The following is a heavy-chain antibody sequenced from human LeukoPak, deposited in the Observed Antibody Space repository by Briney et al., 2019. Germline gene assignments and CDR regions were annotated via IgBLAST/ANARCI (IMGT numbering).Heavy chain of an antibody. CDR3: ARGDGYFDWLPALHFDY. CDR2: ISGSGGST. D-gene: IGHD3-9*01. J-gene: IGHJ4*02. Sequence: SGGSLRLSCAASGFTFSSYAMSWVRQAPGKGLEWVSAISGSGGSTYYADSVKGRFTISRDNAKNSLYLQMNSLRAEDTAVYYCARGDGYFDWLPALHFDYWGQGTLVTVSS. CDR1: GFTFSSYA. V-gene: IGHV3-23*01.